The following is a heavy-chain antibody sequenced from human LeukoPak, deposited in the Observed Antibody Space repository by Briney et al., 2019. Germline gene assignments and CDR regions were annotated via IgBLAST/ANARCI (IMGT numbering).Heavy chain of an antibody. CDR1: GYTFTSYY. CDR2: INPSGGST. J-gene: IGHJ4*02. D-gene: IGHD3-22*01. Sequence: ASVKVSCKASGYTFTSYYMHWVRQAPGQGLEWMGIINPSGGSTSYAQKFQGRVTMTRDTSTSTVYMELSSLRSEDTAVYYRARDLVDYYDSSGYYPPRGPFDYWGQGTLVTVSS. CDR3: ARDLVDYYDSSGYYPPRGPFDY. V-gene: IGHV1-46*01.